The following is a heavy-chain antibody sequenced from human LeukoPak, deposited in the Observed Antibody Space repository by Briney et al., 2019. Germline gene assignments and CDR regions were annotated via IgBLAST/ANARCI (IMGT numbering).Heavy chain of an antibody. CDR3: AKDLEPYSSGWYCQSD. J-gene: IGHJ4*02. CDR2: INAGNGNT. V-gene: IGHV1-3*01. CDR1: GYTFTTYA. D-gene: IGHD6-19*01. Sequence: ASVKVSCKASGYTFTTYAMHWVRQAPGQRLEWMGWINAGNGNTKYSQKFQGRVTITRDTSASTAYMELSSLRSEDTAVYYCAKDLEPYSSGWYCQSDWGQGTLVTVSS.